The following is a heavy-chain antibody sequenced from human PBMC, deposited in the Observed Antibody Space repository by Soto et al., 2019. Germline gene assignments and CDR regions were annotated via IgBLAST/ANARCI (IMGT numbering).Heavy chain of an antibody. Sequence: ASVKVSCKASGGTFSSYTISWVRQAPGQGLEWMGRIIPILGIANYAQKFQGRVTITADKSTSTAYMELRSLRSEDTAVYYCARVTTVTDTIIDYWGQGTLVTVSS. D-gene: IGHD4-4*01. CDR1: GGTFSSYT. V-gene: IGHV1-69*02. CDR2: IIPILGIA. CDR3: ARVTTVTDTIIDY. J-gene: IGHJ4*02.